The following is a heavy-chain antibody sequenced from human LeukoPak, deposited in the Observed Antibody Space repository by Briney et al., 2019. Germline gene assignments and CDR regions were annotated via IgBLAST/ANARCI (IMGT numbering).Heavy chain of an antibody. V-gene: IGHV3-11*04. CDR1: GFTFSDYY. CDR3: ARVSLYYGSGTYYPPDY. D-gene: IGHD3-10*01. CDR2: ISSSGSTI. J-gene: IGHJ4*02. Sequence: GGSLRLSCAASGFTFSDYYMSWIRQAPGKWLEWVSYISSSGSTIYYADSVKGRFTISRDNAKNSLYLQMNSLRAEDTAVYYCARVSLYYGSGTYYPPDYWGQGTLVTVSS.